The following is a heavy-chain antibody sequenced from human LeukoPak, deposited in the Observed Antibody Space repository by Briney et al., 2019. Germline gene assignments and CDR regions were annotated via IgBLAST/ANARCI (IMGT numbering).Heavy chain of an antibody. J-gene: IGHJ6*03. V-gene: IGHV1-3*03. Sequence: ASVKVSCKASGYTFTSYAMHWVRQAPGQRLEWMGWINAGNGNTKYSQEFQGRVTITRDTSASTAYMELSSLRSEGMAVYYCARGQQLVKGYYYYYMDVWGKGTTVTVSS. CDR2: INAGNGNT. CDR1: GYTFTSYA. CDR3: ARGQQLVKGYYYYYMDV. D-gene: IGHD6-13*01.